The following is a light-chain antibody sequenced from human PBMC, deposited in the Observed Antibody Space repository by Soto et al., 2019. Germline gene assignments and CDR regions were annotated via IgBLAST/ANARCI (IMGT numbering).Light chain of an antibody. CDR3: CSYAGNYILV. CDR2: DAS. Sequence: QSALTQPRSVSGSPGQSVTISCTGTGSDVGIYNYVSWYQQHPGKAPKLMIHDASKRPSGVPDRFSGSKSGNTASLTISGLQAEDEADYYCCSYAGNYILVFGGGTKLTVL. CDR1: GSDVGIYNY. V-gene: IGLV2-11*01. J-gene: IGLJ3*02.